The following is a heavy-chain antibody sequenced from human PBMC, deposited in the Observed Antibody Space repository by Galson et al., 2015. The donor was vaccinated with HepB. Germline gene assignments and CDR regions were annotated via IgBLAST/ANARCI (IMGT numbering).Heavy chain of an antibody. D-gene: IGHD3-9*01. Sequence: SVKVSCKASGSTFSSYGFNWVRQAPGQGLEWMGWVSSYNGGRNYIEKFQGRVTMTTDTSTNTGYMELRSLRSDDTAVYYCAGDPQTTGYFRSWGQGTLVPVSS. V-gene: IGHV1-18*04. J-gene: IGHJ5*02. CDR1: GSTFSSYG. CDR2: VSSYNGGR. CDR3: AGDPQTTGYFRS.